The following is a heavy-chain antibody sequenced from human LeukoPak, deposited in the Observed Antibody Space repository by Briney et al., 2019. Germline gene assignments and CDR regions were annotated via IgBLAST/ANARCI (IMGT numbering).Heavy chain of an antibody. Sequence: GSLRLSFAASGFAFSNDWMHWVRQAPGKGLVWVARISRDGRSITYADSVKGRFTISIDNAKNTLYLEMNSLRAEDTAVYYRARDSAECTGGHCYLVNWGQGTLVTVS. J-gene: IGHJ4*02. D-gene: IGHD2-8*02. CDR1: GFAFSNDW. V-gene: IGHV3-74*01. CDR3: ARDSAECTGGHCYLVN. CDR2: ISRDGRSI.